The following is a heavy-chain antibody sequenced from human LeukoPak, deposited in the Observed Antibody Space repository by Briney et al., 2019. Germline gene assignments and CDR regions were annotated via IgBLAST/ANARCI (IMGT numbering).Heavy chain of an antibody. CDR1: GVPFSIYW. Sequence: GGSLRLSCAASGVPFSIYWMSWVRQAPGKGLGWVSVLYSGGSTYYTDFVKGIFTISRENSNNTLYLQMNNLRAEDTAVYYCAMDSAWLPLKSDYWGPGTLVAVST. J-gene: IGHJ4*02. CDR2: LYSGGST. D-gene: IGHD5-24*01. CDR3: AMDSAWLPLKSDY. V-gene: IGHV3-66*01.